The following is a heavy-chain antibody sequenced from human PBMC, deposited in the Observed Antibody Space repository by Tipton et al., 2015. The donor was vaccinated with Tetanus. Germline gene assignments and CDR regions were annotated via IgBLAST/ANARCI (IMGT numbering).Heavy chain of an antibody. Sequence: QLVQSGAEVKQPGASVKVSCKASGYTFTGYYLHWVRQAPGQGLEWMGWISPNNGGTNYAQNFQGRVTMTRDTSTTTAYMELSRLTSDDTAMYYCATGPGSYSTYWGQGALVTVSS. CDR2: ISPNNGGT. D-gene: IGHD3-10*01. J-gene: IGHJ4*02. V-gene: IGHV1-2*02. CDR1: GYTFTGYY. CDR3: ATGPGSYSTY.